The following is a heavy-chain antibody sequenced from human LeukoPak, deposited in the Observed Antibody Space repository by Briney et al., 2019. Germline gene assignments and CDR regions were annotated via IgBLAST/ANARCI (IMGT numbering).Heavy chain of an antibody. J-gene: IGHJ6*03. CDR1: GFTFSSYS. Sequence: GGSLRLSCAASGFTFSSYSMNWVRQAPGKGLEWVSSISSSSSYIYYADSVKGRFTISRDNAKNSLYLQMNSLRAEDTAVYYCARGSYGYDGTHDYAYYYYMDVWGKGTTVTVSS. CDR3: ARGSYGYDGTHDYAYYYYMDV. D-gene: IGHD5-12*01. CDR2: ISSSSSYI. V-gene: IGHV3-21*01.